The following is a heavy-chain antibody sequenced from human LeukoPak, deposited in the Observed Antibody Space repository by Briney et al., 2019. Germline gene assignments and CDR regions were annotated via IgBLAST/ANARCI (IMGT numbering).Heavy chain of an antibody. Sequence: TGGSLRLSCAASGFPFSSYSMNWVRQAPGKGLEWVSSISTSSSYIHYADSVKGRFTISRDNAKNSLYLQMNSLRAEDTAVYYCASTMIVSIDAFDIWGQGTMVTVSS. V-gene: IGHV3-21*01. D-gene: IGHD3-22*01. CDR1: GFPFSSYS. CDR2: ISTSSSYI. J-gene: IGHJ3*02. CDR3: ASTMIVSIDAFDI.